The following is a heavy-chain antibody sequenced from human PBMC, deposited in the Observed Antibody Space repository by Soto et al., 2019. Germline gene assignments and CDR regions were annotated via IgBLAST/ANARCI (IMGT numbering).Heavy chain of an antibody. CDR3: AKENGYSSSWFEFDY. CDR1: GFTFSSYV. V-gene: IGHV3-23*01. J-gene: IGHJ4*02. CDR2: ISGSGGST. Sequence: GGSLRLSCAASGFTFSSYVMNWVRQAPGKGLEWVSAISGSGGSTYYADSVKGRFTISRDNSKNTLYLQMNSLRAEDTAVYYCAKENGYSSSWFEFDYWGQGTLVTVSS. D-gene: IGHD6-13*01.